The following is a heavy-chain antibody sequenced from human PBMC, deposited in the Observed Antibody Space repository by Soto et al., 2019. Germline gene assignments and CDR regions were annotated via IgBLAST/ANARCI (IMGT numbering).Heavy chain of an antibody. CDR1: GFTFTSYY. CDR2: INPAGGTT. Sequence: SVKVSCKASGFTFTSYYMHWVRQAPGQGLEWMGIINPAGGTTTYAQSFQGRVTMTRDTSTSTVYMELSSLRSEDTAVYYCAMRSTEGAYYYMDVWGKGTTVTVSS. CDR3: AMRSTEGAYYYMDV. J-gene: IGHJ6*03. D-gene: IGHD2-2*01. V-gene: IGHV1-46*03.